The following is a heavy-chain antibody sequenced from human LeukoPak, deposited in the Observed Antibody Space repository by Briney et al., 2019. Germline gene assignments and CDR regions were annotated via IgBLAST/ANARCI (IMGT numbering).Heavy chain of an antibody. Sequence: SETLSLTCAVYGGSFSGYYCSWIRQPPGKGLEWIGEINHSGSTNYNPSLKSRVTISVDTSKNQFSLKLSSVTAADTAVYYCARVAYDFWSGYYNNYYYYYMDVWGKGTTVTVSS. CDR2: INHSGST. D-gene: IGHD3-3*01. J-gene: IGHJ6*03. CDR1: GGSFSGYY. V-gene: IGHV4-34*01. CDR3: ARVAYDFWSGYYNNYYYYYMDV.